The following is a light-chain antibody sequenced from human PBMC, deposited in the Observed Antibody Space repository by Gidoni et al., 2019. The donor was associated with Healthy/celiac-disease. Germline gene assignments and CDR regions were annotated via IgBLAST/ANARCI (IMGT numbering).Light chain of an antibody. CDR2: AAS. Sequence: DIKMTQSPSSLSASVGDRVTNTCRASQSISSYLNWYQQKPGKAPKLLIYAASSLQSGVPSRFSGSGSGTDFTLTISSLQPEDFATYYCQQSYSTPMCSFGQGTKLEIK. J-gene: IGKJ2*04. V-gene: IGKV1-39*01. CDR1: QSISSY. CDR3: QQSYSTPMCS.